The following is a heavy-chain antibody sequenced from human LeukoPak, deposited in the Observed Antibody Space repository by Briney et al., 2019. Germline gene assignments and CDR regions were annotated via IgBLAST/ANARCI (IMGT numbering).Heavy chain of an antibody. J-gene: IGHJ4*02. Sequence: GGSLRLSCAASGFTFSSYGMPWVRQAPGKGLEWVAVIWYDGSNKYYADSVKGRFTISRDNSKNTLYLQMNSLRAEDTAVYYCARDSFWYYYDSSGYYYENPPFDYWGQGTLVTVSS. D-gene: IGHD3-22*01. CDR3: ARDSFWYYYDSSGYYYENPPFDY. CDR2: IWYDGSNK. V-gene: IGHV3-33*01. CDR1: GFTFSSYG.